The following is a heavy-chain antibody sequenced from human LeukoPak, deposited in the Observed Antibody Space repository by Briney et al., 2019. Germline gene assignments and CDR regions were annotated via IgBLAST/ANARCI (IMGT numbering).Heavy chain of an antibody. V-gene: IGHV3-23*01. Sequence: GGSLRLSCAASGFTFSSYAMSWVRQAPGKGLEWVPAISGSGGSTYYADSVKGRFTISRDSSKNTLYLQMNSLRAEDTAVYYCAKRYDFWSGYNYAIDYWGQGTLVTVSS. CDR1: GFTFSSYA. D-gene: IGHD3-3*01. J-gene: IGHJ4*02. CDR2: ISGSGGST. CDR3: AKRYDFWSGYNYAIDY.